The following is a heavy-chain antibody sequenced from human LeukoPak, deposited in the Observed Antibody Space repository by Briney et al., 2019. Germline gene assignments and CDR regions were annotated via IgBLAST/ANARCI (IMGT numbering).Heavy chain of an antibody. V-gene: IGHV7-4-1*02. CDR1: GYTFTSYA. J-gene: IGHJ4*02. Sequence: ASVKVSCKASGYTFTSYAMNWVRQAPGQGLEWMGWINTNTGNPTYAQGFTGRFVFSLDTSVSTAYLQISSLKAEDTAVYYRARGRYSSGWYYFDYWGQGTLVTVSS. CDR3: ARGRYSSGWYYFDY. CDR2: INTNTGNP. D-gene: IGHD6-19*01.